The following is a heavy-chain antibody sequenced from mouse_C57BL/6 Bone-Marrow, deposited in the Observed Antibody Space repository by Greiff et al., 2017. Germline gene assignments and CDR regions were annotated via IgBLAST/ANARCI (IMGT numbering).Heavy chain of an antibody. D-gene: IGHD1-1*01. CDR2: INPNNGGT. CDR1: GYTFTDYY. CDR3: ARRYYSY. V-gene: IGHV1-26*01. Sequence: EVQLQQSGPELVKPGASVKISCKASGYTFTDYYMNWVKQSHGKSLEWIGDINPNNGGTSYNQKFKGKATLTVDKSSSTAYMELRSLTSEDSAVYYCARRYYSYWGQGTTLTVSS. J-gene: IGHJ2*01.